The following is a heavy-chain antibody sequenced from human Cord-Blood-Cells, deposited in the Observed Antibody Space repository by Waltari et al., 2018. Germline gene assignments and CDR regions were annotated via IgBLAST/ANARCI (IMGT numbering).Heavy chain of an antibody. CDR1: GGSFIGYY. CDR3: ARGDDSSGYSTFDY. D-gene: IGHD3-22*01. V-gene: IGHV4-34*01. J-gene: IGHJ4*02. CDR2: INHSGST. Sequence: QVQLQQWGAGLLKPSETLSLTCAVYGGSFIGYYWSWTRQPPGKGLEWIGEINHSGSTNYNPSLKSRVTISVDTSKNQFSLKLSSVTAADTAVYYCARGDDSSGYSTFDYWGQGTLVTVSS.